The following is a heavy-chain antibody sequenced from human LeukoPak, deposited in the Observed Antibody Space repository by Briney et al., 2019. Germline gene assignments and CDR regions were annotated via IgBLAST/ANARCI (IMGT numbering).Heavy chain of an antibody. J-gene: IGHJ4*02. V-gene: IGHV1-2*02. CDR2: INPNSGGT. Sequence: ASVTVSCKAAGYFFTGYYLDWVRQAPGQGLEWMGWINPNSGGTNYAQKFQGRVTMTRDTSISTAYMELSRLRSDDTAVYYCARVRHRERFDYWGQGTLVTVSS. CDR1: GYFFTGYY. CDR3: ARVRHRERFDY. D-gene: IGHD1-26*01.